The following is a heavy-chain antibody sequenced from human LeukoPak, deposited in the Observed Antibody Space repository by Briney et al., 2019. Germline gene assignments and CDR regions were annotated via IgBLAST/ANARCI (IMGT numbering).Heavy chain of an antibody. V-gene: IGHV3-21*01. CDR2: ISSGSSYI. Sequence: PGGSLRLSCEASGFSVSNYMSWVRQAPGKGLEWVSSISSGSSYIYYADSVKGRFTISRDNAKNSLYLQMNSLRAEDTAVYYCAGSDTTGYIPREWDYWYFDLWGRGALVTVSS. CDR1: GFSVSNY. J-gene: IGHJ2*01. D-gene: IGHD1-1*01. CDR3: AGSDTTGYIPREWDYWYFDL.